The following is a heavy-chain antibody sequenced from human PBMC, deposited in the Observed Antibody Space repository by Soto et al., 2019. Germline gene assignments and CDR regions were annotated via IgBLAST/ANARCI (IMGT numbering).Heavy chain of an antibody. D-gene: IGHD2-15*01. J-gene: IGHJ6*02. V-gene: IGHV1-18*01. Sequence: GASVKFSCKAAGYTFTSYGISWVRQAPGQGLEWMGWISAYNGNTDYAQKLQGRVTMTTDTSTSTAYMKLRSLRSDDTAVYYCARDGDIVVVVAATKCYAMDVWGQGTTVTVSS. CDR3: ARDGDIVVVVAATKCYAMDV. CDR2: ISAYNGNT. CDR1: GYTFTSYG.